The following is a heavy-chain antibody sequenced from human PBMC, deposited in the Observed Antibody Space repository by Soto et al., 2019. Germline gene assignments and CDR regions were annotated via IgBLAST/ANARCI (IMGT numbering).Heavy chain of an antibody. V-gene: IGHV2-5*02. CDR2: IYWDDDK. CDR1: GFSLSTSGVG. J-gene: IGHJ5*02. CDR3: AHRPGYGSGGSCYPKPFAP. Sequence: VSGPTLVNPTQTLTLTCTFSGFSLSTSGVGVGWIRQPPGKALEWLALIYWDDDKRYSPSLKSRLTITKDTSKNQVVLTMTNMDPVDTATYYCAHRPGYGSGGSCYPKPFAPWGQGTLATVSS. D-gene: IGHD2-15*01.